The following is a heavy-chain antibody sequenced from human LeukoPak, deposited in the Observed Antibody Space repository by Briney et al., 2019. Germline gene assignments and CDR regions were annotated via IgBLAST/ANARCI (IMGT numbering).Heavy chain of an antibody. J-gene: IGHJ4*02. D-gene: IGHD6-13*01. CDR3: ARGLGGGYGSSWDDY. CDR2: ISTYNGNT. CDR1: GYTFTSYG. Sequence: ASVKVSCKASGYTFTSYGISWVRQAPGQGLEWMGWISTYNGNTRYAQKLQGRGTMTTDTSTSTAYMELRSLRSDDTAVYYCARGLGGGYGSSWDDYWGQGTLVTVSS. V-gene: IGHV1-18*01.